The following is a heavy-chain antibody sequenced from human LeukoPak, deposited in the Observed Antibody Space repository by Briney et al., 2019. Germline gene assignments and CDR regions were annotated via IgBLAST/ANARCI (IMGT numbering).Heavy chain of an antibody. Sequence: SETLSLTCTVSGGSISSGGYYWNWIRQHPGKGLEWIGYIYYSGSTNYNPSLKSRVTISVDTSKNQFSLKLSSVTAADTAVYYCATDLVGATTTRGYWGQGILVTVSS. CDR2: IYYSGST. V-gene: IGHV4-31*03. CDR1: GGSISSGGYY. J-gene: IGHJ4*02. CDR3: ATDLVGATTTRGY. D-gene: IGHD1-26*01.